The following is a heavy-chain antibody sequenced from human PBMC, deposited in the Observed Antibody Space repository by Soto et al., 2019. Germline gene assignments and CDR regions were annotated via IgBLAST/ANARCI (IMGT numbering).Heavy chain of an antibody. V-gene: IGHV1-8*01. CDR2: MSPDSGDT. CDR3: ARDMKAS. CDR1: GYTISSYD. Sequence: QVQLVQSGAEVKKPGASVKVSCNASGYTISSYDINWVRQATGQGLEWMGWMSPDSGDTGYAPSFQGRVAMTRNISINTAYLDLSGLTQEDTGGYYCARDMKASWGQGTLVTVSS. D-gene: IGHD3-16*01. J-gene: IGHJ4*02.